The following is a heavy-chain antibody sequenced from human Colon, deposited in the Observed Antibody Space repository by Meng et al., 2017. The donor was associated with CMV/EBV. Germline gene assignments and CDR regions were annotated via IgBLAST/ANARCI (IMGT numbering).Heavy chain of an antibody. CDR1: GFNFSNYE. V-gene: IGHV3-48*03. J-gene: IGHJ4*02. D-gene: IGHD1-14*01. Sequence: GGSLRLSCTASGFNFSNYEMNWVRQAPGKGLEWISYINSDGSTIFYSDSVKGRFTISKDFSNNMVYLEMNSLTADDTAIYYCAKVMRAGRTAFDSWGQGTQVTVSS. CDR2: INSDGSTI. CDR3: AKVMRAGRTAFDS.